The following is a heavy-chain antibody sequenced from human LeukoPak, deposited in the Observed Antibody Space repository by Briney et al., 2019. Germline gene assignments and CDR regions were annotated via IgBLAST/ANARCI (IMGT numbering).Heavy chain of an antibody. CDR2: IKLVGSEK. D-gene: IGHD3-22*01. J-gene: IGHJ3*02. CDR3: ACTEVYDSSGYYFDAFDI. V-gene: IGHV3-7*01. Sequence: GGSLRLSWAPSGFTFISHWMTWVRQGPGKGLEWVANIKLVGSEKYYVDSVKGRFTISRDNAKNSLYLQMNSLRAEDTAVYYCACTEVYDSSGYYFDAFDIWGQGTMVTVSS. CDR1: GFTFISHW.